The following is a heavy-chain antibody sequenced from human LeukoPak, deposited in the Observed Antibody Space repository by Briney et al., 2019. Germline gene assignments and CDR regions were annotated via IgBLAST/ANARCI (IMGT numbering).Heavy chain of an antibody. D-gene: IGHD1-7*01. CDR3: ARAHNWKYGTFDY. Sequence: GGSLRLSCAASGFTFSTYTMNWVCQAPGKGLEWVSSISSSSTYIYYADSVKGRFTISRDNAKNSLYLQMNSLRVEDTAVYYCARAHNWKYGTFDYWGQGTLVTVSS. CDR2: ISSSSTYI. V-gene: IGHV3-21*01. CDR1: GFTFSTYT. J-gene: IGHJ4*02.